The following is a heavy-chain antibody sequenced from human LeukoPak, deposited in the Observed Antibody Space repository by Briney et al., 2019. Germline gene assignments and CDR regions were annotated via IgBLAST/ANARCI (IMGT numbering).Heavy chain of an antibody. D-gene: IGHD1-1*01. V-gene: IGHV1-2*02. J-gene: IGHJ5*02. Sequence: ASVKVSCKASGYTFTGYYMHWVRQAPGQGLEWMGWINPNSGSTNYAQKFQGRVTMTRDTSISTAYMELSRLRSDDTAVYYCARSRPSGTQRWFDPWGQGTLVTVSS. CDR2: INPNSGST. CDR1: GYTFTGYY. CDR3: ARSRPSGTQRWFDP.